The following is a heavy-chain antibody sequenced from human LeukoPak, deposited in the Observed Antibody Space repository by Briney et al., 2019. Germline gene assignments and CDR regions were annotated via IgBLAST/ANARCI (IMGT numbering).Heavy chain of an antibody. CDR3: AKQSYARSLGE. Sequence: GGSLRLSCATSGFPFSDFPMTWVRQAPGKGPEWISTTNSGGSSTDYAESVKGRFTISRDNSKNTLYLQMSSLRVEDTAMYYCAKQSYARSLGEGGPGTLVTVSS. CDR2: TNSGGSST. CDR1: GFPFSDFP. J-gene: IGHJ4*02. V-gene: IGHV3-23*01. D-gene: IGHD2-8*01.